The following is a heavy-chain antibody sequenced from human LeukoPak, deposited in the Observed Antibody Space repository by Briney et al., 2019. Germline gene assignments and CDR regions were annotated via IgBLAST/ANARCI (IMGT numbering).Heavy chain of an antibody. Sequence: SETLSLTCTVSGVSISSSYSYWGWIRQPPGMGLEWIGSIYYTGNTYYNASLKSQVSISIDTSKNQFSLKLTSVTAADTAVYYCARDRDYYDSSGYPVFDAFDIWGQGTMVTVSS. CDR3: ARDRDYYDSSGYPVFDAFDI. V-gene: IGHV4-39*02. D-gene: IGHD3-22*01. CDR1: GVSISSSYSY. CDR2: IYYTGNT. J-gene: IGHJ3*02.